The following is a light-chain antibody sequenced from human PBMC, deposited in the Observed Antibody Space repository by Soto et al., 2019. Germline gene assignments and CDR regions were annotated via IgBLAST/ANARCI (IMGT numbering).Light chain of an antibody. CDR2: LGS. J-gene: IGKJ2*01. V-gene: IGKV2-28*01. CDR1: QSLLHSDGYNY. CDR3: MQGVQTSYT. Sequence: DIVMTQSPLSLPVTPGEPASISCRSSQSLLHSDGYNYVNWCLQKPKLTPQLLIYLGSNRASGVPDRLSGNGSGTDFTLKISRVEAEDVGLYYCMQGVQTSYTFGQGTKLEI.